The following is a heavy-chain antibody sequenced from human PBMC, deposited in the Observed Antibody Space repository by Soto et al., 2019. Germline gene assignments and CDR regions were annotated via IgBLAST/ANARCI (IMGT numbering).Heavy chain of an antibody. D-gene: IGHD5-12*01. Sequence: QVQLVQSGADVKKPGSSVKVSCKTSGGTFSNDIITWVREAPGQGLEWMGRIIPRLDTTNYAQKFQGRVTITADKSTGTDYMELNSLRSEDKAVYYCVRDSPIGSTYIGYDGIDYWGQGTLVTVSS. CDR2: IIPRLDTT. CDR1: GGTFSNDI. J-gene: IGHJ4*02. CDR3: VRDSPIGSTYIGYDGIDY. V-gene: IGHV1-69*08.